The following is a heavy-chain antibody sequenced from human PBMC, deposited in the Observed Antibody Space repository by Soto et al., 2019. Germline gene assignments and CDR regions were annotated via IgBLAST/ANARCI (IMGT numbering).Heavy chain of an antibody. Sequence: SETLSLTCAVYGGSFSGYYWSWIHQPPGKGLEWIGEINHSGSTNYNPSLKSRVTISVDTSKNQFSLKLSSVTAADTAVYYCAREIREYSGYVDLYYFDYWGQGTLVTVSS. V-gene: IGHV4-34*01. CDR2: INHSGST. CDR3: AREIREYSGYVDLYYFDY. CDR1: GGSFSGYY. J-gene: IGHJ4*02. D-gene: IGHD5-12*01.